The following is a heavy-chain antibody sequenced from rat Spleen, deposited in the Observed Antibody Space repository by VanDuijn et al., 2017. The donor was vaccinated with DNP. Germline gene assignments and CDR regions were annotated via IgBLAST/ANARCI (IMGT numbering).Heavy chain of an antibody. CDR1: GFTFSNYW. CDR3: LKHLDA. J-gene: IGHJ4*01. CDR2: IKTGGGST. V-gene: IGHV5-58*01. Sequence: EVQLVETGGGLVQPGGSLKLSCVASGFTFSNYWMYWIRQAPGKGLEWVASIKTGGGSTYYPDSVKGRFTIFRDNAENTVYLQMNSLRSEDTATYYCLKHLDAWGQGTSVTVSS.